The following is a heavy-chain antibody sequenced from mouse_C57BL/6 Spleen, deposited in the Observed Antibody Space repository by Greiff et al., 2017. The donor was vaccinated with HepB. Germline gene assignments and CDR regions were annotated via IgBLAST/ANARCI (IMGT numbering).Heavy chain of an antibody. CDR3: TRKGYYPHFDY. Sequence: QVQLQQSGAELVRPGASVTLSCKASGYTFTDYEMHWVKQTPVHGLEWIGAIDPETGGTAYNQKFKGKAILTADKSSSTAYMELRSLTSEDSAVYYCTRKGYYPHFDYWGQGTTLTVSS. CDR2: IDPETGGT. J-gene: IGHJ2*01. V-gene: IGHV1-15*01. CDR1: GYTFTDYE. D-gene: IGHD2-12*01.